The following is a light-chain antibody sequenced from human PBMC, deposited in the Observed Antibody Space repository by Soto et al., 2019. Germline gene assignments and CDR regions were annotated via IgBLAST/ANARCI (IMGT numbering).Light chain of an antibody. CDR3: QQYESSRT. Sequence: EIVLTQSPGTVSLSPGERATLSCRASQSVGSRWLSWYQQKPGQAPRVLLYGASKRATGIPDRFSGSGSGTHFTLTISSLEPEDFAVYYCQQYESSRTFGQGTKVEMK. V-gene: IGKV3-20*01. CDR2: GAS. CDR1: QSVGSRW. J-gene: IGKJ1*01.